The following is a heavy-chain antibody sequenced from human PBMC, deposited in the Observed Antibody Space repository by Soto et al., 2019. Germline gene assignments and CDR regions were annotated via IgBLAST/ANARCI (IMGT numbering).Heavy chain of an antibody. CDR2: IYPGDSDT. J-gene: IGHJ4*02. Sequence: PGESLKISCKGSGYSFTSYWIGWVRQMPGKGLEWMGIIYPGDSDTRYSPSFQGQVTISADKSISTAYLQWSSLKASDTDMYYCARPQSSRDGYNSVIYWGQGTLVTVSS. CDR3: ARPQSSRDGYNSVIY. CDR1: GYSFTSYW. V-gene: IGHV5-51*01. D-gene: IGHD5-12*01.